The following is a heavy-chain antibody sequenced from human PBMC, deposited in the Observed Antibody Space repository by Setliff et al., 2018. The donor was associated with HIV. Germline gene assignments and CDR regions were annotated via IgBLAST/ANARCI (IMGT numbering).Heavy chain of an antibody. V-gene: IGHV4-39*02. D-gene: IGHD6-19*01. CDR3: ARESTDSSGYYRGYFDY. Sequence: SETLSLTCSVPGVSFSSSTYYWAWIRQPPGKGLEWIGSLYYSGSTYYNPTLKSRVSMSMDTSNNEFSLKLGSVTAADTAVYYCARESTDSSGYYRGYFDYWGQGTLVTVSS. J-gene: IGHJ4*02. CDR1: GVSFSSSTYY. CDR2: LYYSGST.